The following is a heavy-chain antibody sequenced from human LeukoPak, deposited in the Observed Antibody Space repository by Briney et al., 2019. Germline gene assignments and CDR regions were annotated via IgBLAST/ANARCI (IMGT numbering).Heavy chain of an antibody. Sequence: ASVKVSCKASGYTFTSYWIQWVRQAPGEGLEWMGLINPSDGSIAYAHRFQGRVTMTRDTSTSIVYMDLSSLRSEDTAVYYCAKAPRNSSTMLDYWGQGTLLTVSS. V-gene: IGHV1-46*01. J-gene: IGHJ4*02. CDR1: GYTFTSYW. CDR3: AKAPRNSSTMLDY. CDR2: INPSDGSI. D-gene: IGHD6-13*01.